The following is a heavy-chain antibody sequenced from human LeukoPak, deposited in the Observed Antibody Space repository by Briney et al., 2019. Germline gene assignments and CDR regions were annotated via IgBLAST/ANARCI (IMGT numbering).Heavy chain of an antibody. CDR2: ISSSGSTI. CDR3: AREEYSSSSSFDY. CDR1: GFTFSDYY. D-gene: IGHD6-6*01. Sequence: GGSLRLSCAASGFTFSDYYMSWIRQAPGKGLEWVSYISSSGSTIYYADSVKGRFTISRDNAKNSLYLQMNSLRAEDTAVYYCAREEYSSSSSFDYWGQGTLVTVSS. J-gene: IGHJ4*02. V-gene: IGHV3-11*01.